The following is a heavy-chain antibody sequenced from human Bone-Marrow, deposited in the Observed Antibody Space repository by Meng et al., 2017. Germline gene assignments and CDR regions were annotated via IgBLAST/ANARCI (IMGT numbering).Heavy chain of an antibody. CDR1: GFTFTSA. D-gene: IGHD3-10*01. J-gene: IGHJ4*02. Sequence: SVKVSCKASGFTFTSAVQWARQARGQRLEWIGWIVIGSGDTKYAQKCQQRVTITRDTSTNTAYMELSSLKSDDMAVYYCATDLGRGSVQFDYWGQGTLVTVSS. V-gene: IGHV1-58*01. CDR3: ATDLGRGSVQFDY. CDR2: IVIGSGDT.